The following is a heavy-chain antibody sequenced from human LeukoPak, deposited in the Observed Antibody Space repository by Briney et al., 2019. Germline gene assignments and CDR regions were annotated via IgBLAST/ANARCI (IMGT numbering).Heavy chain of an antibody. CDR1: GGSISSSSYY. V-gene: IGHV4-39*01. D-gene: IGHD3-22*01. CDR2: IYYSGST. J-gene: IGHJ5*02. CDR3: ARVLYYYDSSGDNWFDP. Sequence: SETLSLTCTVSGGSISSSSYYWGWIRQPPGKGLEWIGSIYYSGSTYYNPSLKSRVTISVDTSKNQFSLKLSSVTAADTAVYYCARVLYYYDSSGDNWFDPWGQGTLVTVSP.